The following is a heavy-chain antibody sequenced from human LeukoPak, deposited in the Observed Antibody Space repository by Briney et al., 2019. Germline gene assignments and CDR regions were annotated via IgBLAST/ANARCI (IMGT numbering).Heavy chain of an antibody. Sequence: ASVKVSCKASGGTFISYAISWVRQAPGQGLEWMGIINPSGGSTSYAQKFQGRVTMTRDTSTSTVYMELSSLKSEDTAVYYCASQQWTTGLGWYFDLWGRGTLVTVSS. CDR3: ASQQWTTGLGWYFDL. J-gene: IGHJ2*01. CDR2: INPSGGST. V-gene: IGHV1-46*01. CDR1: GGTFISYA. D-gene: IGHD6-19*01.